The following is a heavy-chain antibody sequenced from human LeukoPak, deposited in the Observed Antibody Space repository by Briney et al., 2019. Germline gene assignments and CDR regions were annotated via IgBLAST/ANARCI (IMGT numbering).Heavy chain of an antibody. CDR2: ISSSRSYI. V-gene: IGHV3-21*01. D-gene: IGHD5-12*01. CDR1: GFTFSDYG. J-gene: IGHJ4*02. CDR3: ARHRRWLRYFDY. Sequence: PGGSLRLSCAASGFTFSDYGMHWVRQAPGKGLEWVSFISSSRSYIYYADSVKGRFTISRDNAKNSLYLQMNSLRAEDTAVYYCARHRRWLRYFDYWGQGTLVTVSS.